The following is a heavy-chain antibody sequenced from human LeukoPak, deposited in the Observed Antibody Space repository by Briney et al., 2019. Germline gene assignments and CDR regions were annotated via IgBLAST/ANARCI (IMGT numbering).Heavy chain of an antibody. CDR2: IYSSGGP. Sequence: SETLSLTCSLSGGSINNNYWSWIRQSPGKGLEWIANIYSSGGPKYDPSLKSPITLSVDTSKNQFPLRLSSVTAADTAVYYCPRHIARWGFDYWGQGTLVTVSS. D-gene: IGHD4-23*01. V-gene: IGHV4-59*08. CDR3: PRHIARWGFDY. CDR1: GGSINNNY. J-gene: IGHJ4*02.